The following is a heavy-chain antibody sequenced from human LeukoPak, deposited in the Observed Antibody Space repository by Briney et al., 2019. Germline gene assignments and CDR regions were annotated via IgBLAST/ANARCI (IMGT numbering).Heavy chain of an antibody. CDR2: IYDSGST. V-gene: IGHV4-59*08. CDR3: ARRLVAGAYNWFDP. Sequence: PSETLSLTCTVSGVSISSHYRSWIRQPPGKGLEWIGCIYDSGSTNYNPSLRSRVTISVDTSKNQFSLKLSSVTAADTAVYYCARRLVAGAYNWFDPWGQGTLVTVSS. D-gene: IGHD6-19*01. J-gene: IGHJ5*02. CDR1: GVSISSHY.